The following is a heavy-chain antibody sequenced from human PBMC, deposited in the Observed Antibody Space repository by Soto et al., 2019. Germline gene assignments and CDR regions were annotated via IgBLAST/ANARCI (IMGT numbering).Heavy chain of an antibody. Sequence: GGSLRLSCAASGFIFNNFAMSWVRQAPGKGLEWVSAISGSGSSTSYADSVKGRFTISRDNSKNTLYLQMNNLRAEDTAMYYCAREYCSGGTCSSPRYFDSWGQGTLVTVSS. CDR2: ISGSGSST. V-gene: IGHV3-23*01. D-gene: IGHD2-15*01. CDR3: AREYCSGGTCSSPRYFDS. CDR1: GFIFNNFA. J-gene: IGHJ4*02.